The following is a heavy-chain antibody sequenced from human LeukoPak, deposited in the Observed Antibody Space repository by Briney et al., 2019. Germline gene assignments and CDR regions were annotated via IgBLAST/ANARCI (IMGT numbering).Heavy chain of an antibody. V-gene: IGHV4-34*01. J-gene: IGHJ4*02. CDR3: ARSSGTGTFSY. Sequence: SEALSLTCAVHGGSFSGYYWSWIRQPPGKGLEWIGSVYYGRSPYFNPSLESRAATSVDTSKNHFSLKMSSVTAADTAVYYCARSSGTGTFSYWGQGTLVTVSS. CDR1: GGSFSGYY. D-gene: IGHD6-25*01. CDR2: VYYGRSP.